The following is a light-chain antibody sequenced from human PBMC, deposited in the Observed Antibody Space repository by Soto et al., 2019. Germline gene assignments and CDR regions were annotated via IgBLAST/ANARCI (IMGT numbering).Light chain of an antibody. V-gene: IGLV2-8*01. CDR3: SSYAGSNDRWV. J-gene: IGLJ3*02. CDR2: EVS. Sequence: QSALTQPPSASGSPGQSVTISCTGTSSDIGAYNYVSWYQHHPGKAPKLMIHEVSKRPSGVPDRFSGSKSGNTASLTVSGLQAEDEAEYYCSSYAGSNDRWVFGGGTTLTVL. CDR1: SSDIGAYNY.